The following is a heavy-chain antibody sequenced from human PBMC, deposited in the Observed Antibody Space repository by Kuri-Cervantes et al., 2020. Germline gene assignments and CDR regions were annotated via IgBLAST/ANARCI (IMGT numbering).Heavy chain of an antibody. CDR3: ARGREVGTAMAFDS. J-gene: IGHJ4*02. D-gene: IGHD5-18*01. CDR2: IYSGGTT. Sequence: GESLKISCAASGFTFSSYSMNWVRQASGKGLDWVSVIYSGGTTYYADSVKGRFTNSRHNSKNTLDLQMNNLRIEDTAVYYCARGREVGTAMAFDSWGQGTLVTVSS. V-gene: IGHV3-53*04. CDR1: GFTFSSYS.